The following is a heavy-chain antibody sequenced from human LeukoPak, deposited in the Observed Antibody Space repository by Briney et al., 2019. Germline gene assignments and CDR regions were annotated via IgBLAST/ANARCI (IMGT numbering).Heavy chain of an antibody. D-gene: IGHD3-10*01. CDR3: ARLWFGELPDY. CDR2: MNPKSGNT. V-gene: IGHV1-8*01. Sequence: ASVKVSCKASGYTFTSYDINWVRQATGQGLEWMGWMNPKSGNTGYAQKLQGRVTMTTDTSTSTAYMELRSLRSDDTAVYYCARLWFGELPDYWGQGTLVTVSS. CDR1: GYTFTSYD. J-gene: IGHJ4*02.